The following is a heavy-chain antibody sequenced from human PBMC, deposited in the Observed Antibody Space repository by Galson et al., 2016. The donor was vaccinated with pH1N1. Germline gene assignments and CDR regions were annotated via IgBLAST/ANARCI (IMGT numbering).Heavy chain of an antibody. D-gene: IGHD2-2*01. Sequence: SVKVSCKASGCTFTYYAMNWVRQAPGQGLEWMGWINTNTGNPTYAQGFTGRFVFSLDTSVSTAYLQISSLTAEDTAVYYCARNCSSSSCHVDYWGQGTLVTVSS. CDR2: INTNTGNP. V-gene: IGHV7-4-1*02. J-gene: IGHJ4*02. CDR1: GCTFTYYA. CDR3: ARNCSSSSCHVDY.